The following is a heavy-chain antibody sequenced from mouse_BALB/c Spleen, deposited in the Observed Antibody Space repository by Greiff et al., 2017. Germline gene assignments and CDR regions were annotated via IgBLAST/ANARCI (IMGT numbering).Heavy chain of an antibody. CDR3: ARWIGSSYPWFAY. Sequence: QVQLQQSGAELARPGASVKISCKATGYTFSSYWIEWVKQRPGHGLEWIGEILPGSGSTNYNEKFKGKATFTADTSSNTAYMQLSSLTSEDSAVYYCARWIGSSYPWFAYWGQGTLVTVSA. J-gene: IGHJ3*01. CDR2: ILPGSGST. D-gene: IGHD1-1*01. CDR1: GYTFSSYW. V-gene: IGHV1-9*01.